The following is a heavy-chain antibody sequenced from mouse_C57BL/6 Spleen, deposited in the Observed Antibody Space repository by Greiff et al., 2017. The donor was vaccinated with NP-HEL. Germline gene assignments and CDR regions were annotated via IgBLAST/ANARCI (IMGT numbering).Heavy chain of an antibody. D-gene: IGHD1-1*01. CDR3: ARLKSYYGSSYPYYFDY. Sequence: DVKLVESGGGLVKPGGSLKLSCAASGFTFSDYGMHWVRQAPEKGLEWVAYISSGSSTIYYADTVKGRFTISRDNAKNTLFLQMTSLRSEDTAMYYCARLKSYYGSSYPYYFDYWGQGTTLTVSS. V-gene: IGHV5-17*01. J-gene: IGHJ2*01. CDR2: ISSGSSTI. CDR1: GFTFSDYG.